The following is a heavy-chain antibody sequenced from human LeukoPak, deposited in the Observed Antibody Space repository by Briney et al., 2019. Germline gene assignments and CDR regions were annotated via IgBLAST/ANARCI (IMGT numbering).Heavy chain of an antibody. J-gene: IGHJ4*02. CDR3: AHRLGSDEDY. CDR2: IYLKDDK. CDR1: GFSLSTSEVA. D-gene: IGHD3-16*01. V-gene: IGHV2-5*01. Sequence: SGPTLVKPTQTLTLTCTFSGFSLSTSEVAVGWIRQPPGKALEWLSLIYLKDDKRYSTSLQSRLTITKDTSKNQVVLTMTNMDPVDTATYYCAHRLGSDEDYWGQGTLVTVSS.